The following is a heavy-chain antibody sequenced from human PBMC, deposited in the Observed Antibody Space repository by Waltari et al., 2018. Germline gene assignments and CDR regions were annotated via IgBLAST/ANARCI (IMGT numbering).Heavy chain of an antibody. Sequence: EVQLVESGGGLVKPGGSLRLSCAASGFTFSSYSMNWVRQAPGKGLEWVASISSSSSYIYYADSVKGRFTISRDNAKNSLYLQMNSLRAEDTAVYYCARDEEVKGAFDIWGQGTMVTVSS. CDR3: ARDEEVKGAFDI. CDR1: GFTFSSYS. CDR2: ISSSSSYI. J-gene: IGHJ3*02. V-gene: IGHV3-21*01.